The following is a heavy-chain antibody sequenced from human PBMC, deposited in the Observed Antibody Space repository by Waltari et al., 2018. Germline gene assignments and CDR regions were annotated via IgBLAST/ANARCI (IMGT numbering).Heavy chain of an antibody. CDR2: IYHTGSS. V-gene: IGHV4-38-2*01. CDR1: GTSYNNDFY. J-gene: IGHJ4*02. Sequence: QVQLRESGPGLVRSSETLSLTCPVSGTSYNNDFYWAWIRQSPGGGLEWIASIYHTGSSHYNSSLKSRVSISTDMSTKQFFLTLTHLTAADTAVYYCAEEGNTTAGLFDSRGQGTLVTVSS. D-gene: IGHD6-25*01. CDR3: AEEGNTTAGLFDS.